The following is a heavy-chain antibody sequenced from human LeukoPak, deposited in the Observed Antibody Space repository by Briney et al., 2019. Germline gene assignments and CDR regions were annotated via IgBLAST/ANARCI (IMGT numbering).Heavy chain of an antibody. J-gene: IGHJ5*02. V-gene: IGHV3-30-3*01. D-gene: IGHD3-10*01. CDR2: ISYEGDNK. CDR3: ASELSAATWFFGH. Sequence: PGGSLRLSCAASGFSVSDNYMIWVRQAPGTGLEWVAAISYEGDNKYYADSVKGRFTVSRDNSKNTLYLQMNSLSAEDTAMYYCASELSAATWFFGHWGQGTLVTVSS. CDR1: GFSVSDNY.